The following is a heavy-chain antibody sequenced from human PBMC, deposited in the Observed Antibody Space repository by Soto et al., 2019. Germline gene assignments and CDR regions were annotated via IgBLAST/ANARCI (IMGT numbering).Heavy chain of an antibody. V-gene: IGHV3-30*03. Sequence: GWSLRLSCAASGFTFSSYGIHLVRQAPGKGLEWVAIISYDGSNKYYADSVKGRFTISRDFSKNTLYLQMNSLKTEDTAVYYCARRQNFALAYWGQGTLVTVSS. D-gene: IGHD1-7*01. J-gene: IGHJ4*02. CDR2: ISYDGSNK. CDR3: ARRQNFALAY. CDR1: GFTFSSYG.